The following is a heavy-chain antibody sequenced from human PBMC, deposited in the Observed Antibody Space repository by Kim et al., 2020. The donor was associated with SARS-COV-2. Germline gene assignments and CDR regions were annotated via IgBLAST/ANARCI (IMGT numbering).Heavy chain of an antibody. CDR1: GYTFTSYA. Sequence: ASVKVSCKASGYTFTSYAMHWVRQAPGQRIEWMGWINAGNGNTKYSQKFQGRVTITRDTSASTAYMELSSLRSEDTAVYYCARTPAHYDILTGYFADYYYGMDVWGQGTTVTVSS. V-gene: IGHV1-3*01. J-gene: IGHJ6*02. CDR3: ARTPAHYDILTGYFADYYYGMDV. D-gene: IGHD3-9*01. CDR2: INAGNGNT.